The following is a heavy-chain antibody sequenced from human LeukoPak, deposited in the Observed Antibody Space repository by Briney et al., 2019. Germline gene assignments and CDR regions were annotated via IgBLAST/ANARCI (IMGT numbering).Heavy chain of an antibody. V-gene: IGHV4-4*07. CDR3: ARGGSGWYSIDY. CDR1: GGSINNYY. Sequence: PSETLSLTCTVSGGSINNYYWSWIRQPAGKGLEWIGRIYSSGTTNYNPSLNSRITMSVDTSKNQFSLKLSSVTAADTAVYYCARGGSGWYSIDYWGQGTLVTVSS. CDR2: IYSSGTT. J-gene: IGHJ4*02. D-gene: IGHD6-19*01.